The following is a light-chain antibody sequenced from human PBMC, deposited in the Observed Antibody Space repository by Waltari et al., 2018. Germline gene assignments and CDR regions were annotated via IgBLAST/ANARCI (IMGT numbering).Light chain of an antibody. CDR1: QSISRTF. CDR3: QHYVRLPAT. CDR2: GAS. V-gene: IGKV3-20*01. J-gene: IGKJ1*01. Sequence: IVLTQSPGTLSLSPRERPTLSCRASQSISRTFAWYQQKPGQAPRLLIYGASIRASGIPDKFSGTGSGTDFSLTINRLEPEDFAVYFCQHYVRLPATFGQGTKVEI.